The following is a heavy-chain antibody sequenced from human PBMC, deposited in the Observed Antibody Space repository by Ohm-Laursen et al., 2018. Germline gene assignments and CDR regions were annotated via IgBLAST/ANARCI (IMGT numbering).Heavy chain of an antibody. CDR3: ARDETGDAIDV. CDR1: GYTFTSYG. D-gene: IGHD7-27*01. Sequence: GSSVKVSCKASGYTFTSYGISWVRQAPGQGLEWMGWISAYNGNTNYAQKLQGRVTMTTDTSLKTAYMELSSLRSDDTAVYYCARDETGDAIDVCGQGTTVTVSS. CDR2: ISAYNGNT. J-gene: IGHJ6*02. V-gene: IGHV1-18*01.